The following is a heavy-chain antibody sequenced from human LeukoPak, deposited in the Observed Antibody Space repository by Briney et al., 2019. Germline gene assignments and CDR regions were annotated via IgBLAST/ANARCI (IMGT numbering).Heavy chain of an antibody. CDR3: ARGGDGYNVRTYYFDY. CDR1: GYTFTSYA. CDR2: INTNTGNP. Sequence: GASVKVSCKASGYTFTSYAMNWVRQAPGQGLEWMGWINTNTGNPTYAQGFTGRFVFSLDTSVSTAYLQISSLKAEDTAVCYCARGGDGYNVRTYYFDYWGQGTLVTVSS. D-gene: IGHD5-24*01. V-gene: IGHV7-4-1*02. J-gene: IGHJ4*02.